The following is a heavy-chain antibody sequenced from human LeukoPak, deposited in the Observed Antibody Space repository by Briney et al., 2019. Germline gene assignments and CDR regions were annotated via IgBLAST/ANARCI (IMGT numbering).Heavy chain of an antibody. V-gene: IGHV4-34*01. CDR2: INHSGSS. Sequence: PSETLSLTCAVYGGSFSGYYWSWIRQPPGKGLEWIGEINHSGSSNYNPSLKSRVTISVDTSKNQFSLKLSSVTAADTAVYYCERLSITIFYPHYMDVWGKGTTVTVSS. CDR3: ERLSITIFYPHYMDV. CDR1: GGSFSGYY. J-gene: IGHJ6*03. D-gene: IGHD3-9*01.